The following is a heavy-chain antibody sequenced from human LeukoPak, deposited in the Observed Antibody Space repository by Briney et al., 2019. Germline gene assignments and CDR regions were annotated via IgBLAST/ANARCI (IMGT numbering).Heavy chain of an antibody. Sequence: GGSLRLSCAASGFTFSTFAMIWVRQPPGKGLEWVSSVFPSGGEIHYADSVRGRFTISRDNSKSTLSLQMNSLRAEDTAVYYCAREDSSWSLLFDPWGQGTLVTVSS. D-gene: IGHD6-13*01. J-gene: IGHJ5*02. CDR1: GFTFSTFA. CDR3: AREDSSWSLLFDP. CDR2: VFPSGGEI. V-gene: IGHV3-23*01.